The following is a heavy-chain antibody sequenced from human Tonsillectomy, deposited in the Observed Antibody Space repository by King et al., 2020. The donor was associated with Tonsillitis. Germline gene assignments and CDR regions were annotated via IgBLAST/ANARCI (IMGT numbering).Heavy chain of an antibody. Sequence: VQLVESGGGLVQPGGSLRLSCAASGFIFSANWMSWVRQAPGKGLEWVANIKQDGSEKYYVDSVKGRFTISRDNAKNSLYLQMDTLRAEDTALYFCAGGGRISNGWPIFWYFDLWGRGTLVTVSS. CDR2: IKQDGSEK. CDR1: GFIFSANW. D-gene: IGHD6-19*01. J-gene: IGHJ2*01. V-gene: IGHV3-7*03. CDR3: AGGGRISNGWPIFWYFDL.